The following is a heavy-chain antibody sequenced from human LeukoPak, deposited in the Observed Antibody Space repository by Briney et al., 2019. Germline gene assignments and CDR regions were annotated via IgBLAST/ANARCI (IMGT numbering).Heavy chain of an antibody. CDR1: GGSVNSGSYY. V-gene: IGHV4-61*01. CDR3: ARAAYSGSYHSDY. CDR2: IYYSGST. D-gene: IGHD1-26*01. Sequence: SETLSLTCTVSGGSVNSGSYYWNWIRQPPGKGLEWIGYIYYSGSTNYNPSLKSRVTISVDTSKNQFSLKLSSVSAADTAVYYCARAAYSGSYHSDYWGQGTLVTVSS. J-gene: IGHJ4*02.